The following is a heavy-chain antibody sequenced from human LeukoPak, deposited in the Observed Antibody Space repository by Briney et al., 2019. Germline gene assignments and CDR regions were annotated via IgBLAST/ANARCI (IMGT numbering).Heavy chain of an antibody. J-gene: IGHJ4*02. V-gene: IGHV3-23*01. CDR1: GFTFSSYA. CDR3: ERTVAVAGATGIFDS. Sequence: GSLRLSCAASGFTFSSYAMSWVRQAPGKGLEWVSGISGSGGRTYCADSVKGRFTISRDNSKDTLYLQMNSLRAEDTAVYYCERTVAVAGATGIFDSWGQGTLVTVSS. CDR2: ISGSGGRT. D-gene: IGHD6-19*01.